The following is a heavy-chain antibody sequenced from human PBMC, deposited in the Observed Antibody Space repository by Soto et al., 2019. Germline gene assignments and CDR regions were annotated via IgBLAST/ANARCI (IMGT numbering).Heavy chain of an antibody. D-gene: IGHD5-18*01. Sequence: SETLSLTCTVSGVSVSTGGYFWTWIRQHPGKGLEWIGNIYYSGMAYYNPSLRGRVSISLDPSESQFSLKLNSVTAADTAVYYCARDSSGPGYSYGKFDYWGQGALVTVSS. CDR1: GVSVSTGGYF. CDR2: IYYSGMA. V-gene: IGHV4-31*03. J-gene: IGHJ4*02. CDR3: ARDSSGPGYSYGKFDY.